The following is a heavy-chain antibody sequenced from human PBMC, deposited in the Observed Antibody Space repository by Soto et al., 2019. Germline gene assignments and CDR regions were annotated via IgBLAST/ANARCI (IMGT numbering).Heavy chain of an antibody. CDR1: GFSLTTSGVG. J-gene: IGHJ4*02. V-gene: IGHV2-5*02. CDR3: AHRRGAAGGYYFDY. D-gene: IGHD6-13*01. CDR2: IYWDDDK. Sequence: QITLKESGPTLVKPTQTLTLTCTFSGFSLTTSGVGVGWIRQPPGKALEWLALIYWDDDKRYSPSLKRRLTITRDTSKNQVVLTMTNMDPVDTATYYCAHRRGAAGGYYFDYWGQGTLVTVSS.